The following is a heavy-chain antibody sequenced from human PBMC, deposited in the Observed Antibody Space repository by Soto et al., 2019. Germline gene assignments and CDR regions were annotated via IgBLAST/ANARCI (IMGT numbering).Heavy chain of an antibody. CDR2: ISHDGSET. Sequence: GGSLRLSCAASGFSFSSFGIHWVRQAPGKGLEWVAGISHDGSETYYVDSVKGRFTVSRDNSKNTLYLQMNSLRAEVTAVYYFARGKESSDYWGQGTLVTVSS. V-gene: IGHV3-30*03. CDR3: ARGKESSDY. CDR1: GFSFSSFG. J-gene: IGHJ4*02.